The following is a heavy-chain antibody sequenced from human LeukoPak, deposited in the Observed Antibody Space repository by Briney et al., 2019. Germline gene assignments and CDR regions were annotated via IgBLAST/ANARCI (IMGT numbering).Heavy chain of an antibody. CDR3: ARENYSNSGFDY. D-gene: IGHD6-13*01. V-gene: IGHV4-59*01. CDR1: SGSISSYY. J-gene: IGHJ4*02. CDR2: IYYSGST. Sequence: SETLSLTCSVCSGSISSYYWNWIRQPPGKGLEWIGYIYYSGSTNYNPSLKSRVTISVDTSKNQFSLRLSSVTAADTAVYYCARENYSNSGFDYWGPGTLVTVSS.